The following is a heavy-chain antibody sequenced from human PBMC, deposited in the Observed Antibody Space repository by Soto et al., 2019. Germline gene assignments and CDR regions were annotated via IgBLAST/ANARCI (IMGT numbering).Heavy chain of an antibody. V-gene: IGHV1-18*01. Sequence: QVQLVQSGAEVKKPGASVKVSCKASGYTFTSYGISWVRQAPGQGLEWMGWISAYSGNTNYAQNLQGRVTMTTDTSTSTAYLELRSLRSDDTAVYYCARQYDILTGYYLEVGYWGQGTLVTVSS. CDR2: ISAYSGNT. J-gene: IGHJ4*02. D-gene: IGHD3-9*01. CDR3: ARQYDILTGYYLEVGY. CDR1: GYTFTSYG.